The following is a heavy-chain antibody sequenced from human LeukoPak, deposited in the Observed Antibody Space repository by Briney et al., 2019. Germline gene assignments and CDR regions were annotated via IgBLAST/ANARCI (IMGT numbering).Heavy chain of an antibody. V-gene: IGHV3-53*01. CDR2: IYSGGST. CDR3: ARELGVGVIGDAFDM. Sequence: GGSLRLSCAASGFTVNSDYMSWVRQAPGKGLEWVSVIYSGGSTYYADSVKGRFTISRDNAKNTLSLQMDSLGTEDTAVYYCARELGVGVIGDAFDMWGQGTMVTVSS. CDR1: GFTVNSDY. J-gene: IGHJ3*02. D-gene: IGHD3-22*01.